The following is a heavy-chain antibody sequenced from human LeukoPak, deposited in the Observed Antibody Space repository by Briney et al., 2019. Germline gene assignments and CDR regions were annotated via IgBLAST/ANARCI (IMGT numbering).Heavy chain of an antibody. CDR1: GFTFSSYA. CDR3: AKHCSSTSCYLDY. J-gene: IGHJ4*02. D-gene: IGHD2-2*01. Sequence: PGGSLRLSCAASGFTFSSYAMSWVRQAPGKGLEWVSAISGSGGSTYYADSVKGRFTISRDNSKNTLYQQMNSLRAEDTAVYYCAKHCSSTSCYLDYWGQGTLVTVSS. V-gene: IGHV3-23*01. CDR2: ISGSGGST.